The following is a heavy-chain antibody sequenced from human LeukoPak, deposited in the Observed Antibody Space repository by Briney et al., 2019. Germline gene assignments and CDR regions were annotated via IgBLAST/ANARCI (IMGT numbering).Heavy chain of an antibody. Sequence: PGGSLRLSCAASGFTFSDYYMSWIRQAPGKGLEWVSYISSSSSTIYYADSVKGRFTISRDNAKNSLYLQMNSLRDEDTAVYYCARVGPLNYYDSSFDYWGQGTLVTVSS. CDR2: ISSSSSTI. CDR1: GFTFSDYY. J-gene: IGHJ4*02. CDR3: ARVGPLNYYDSSFDY. V-gene: IGHV3-11*04. D-gene: IGHD3-22*01.